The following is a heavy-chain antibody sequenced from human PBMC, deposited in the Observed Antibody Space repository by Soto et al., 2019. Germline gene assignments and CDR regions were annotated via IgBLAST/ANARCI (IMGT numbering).Heavy chain of an antibody. CDR1: GFTFSSYS. J-gene: IGHJ3*02. D-gene: IGHD3-16*02. V-gene: IGHV3-48*01. CDR2: ISSSSSTI. Sequence: EVQLVESGGGLVQPGGSLRLSCAASGFTFSSYSMNWVRQAPGKGLKWVSYISSSSSTIYYADSVKGRFTISRDNAKNSLYLQMNSLRAEDTAVYYCARDPMITFGGVIVRGAFDIWGQGTMVTVSS. CDR3: ARDPMITFGGVIVRGAFDI.